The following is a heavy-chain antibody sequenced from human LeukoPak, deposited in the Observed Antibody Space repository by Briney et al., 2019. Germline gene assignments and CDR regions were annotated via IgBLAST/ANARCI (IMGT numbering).Heavy chain of an antibody. J-gene: IGHJ6*02. CDR2: ISKSGDHT. CDR3: ATSWGPDTSAFRWGRDGMDV. CDR1: GLTFNNYA. Sequence: PGGSLRLSCAVSGLTFNNYAMSWVRQAPGKGLEWVSAISKSGDHTYYAASAKGRFTTYRDNSKNTQYLQMNSLRAEDTAVYYCATSWGPDTSAFRWGRDGMDVWGQGTTVIVS. V-gene: IGHV3-23*01. D-gene: IGHD3-16*01.